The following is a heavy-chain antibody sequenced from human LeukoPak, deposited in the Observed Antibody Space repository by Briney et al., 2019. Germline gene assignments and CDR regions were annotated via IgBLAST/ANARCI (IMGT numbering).Heavy chain of an antibody. D-gene: IGHD3-22*01. Sequence: GFLRLSFAASGFTFSSYAMSWVRQAPGKGLGWVSAISGSGGSTYYADSVKGRFTISRDNSKNTLYLQMNSLRAEDTAVYYCAKEYYYDSSGYYSYWGQGTLVTVS. J-gene: IGHJ4*02. CDR2: ISGSGGST. V-gene: IGHV3-23*01. CDR3: AKEYYYDSSGYYSY. CDR1: GFTFSSYA.